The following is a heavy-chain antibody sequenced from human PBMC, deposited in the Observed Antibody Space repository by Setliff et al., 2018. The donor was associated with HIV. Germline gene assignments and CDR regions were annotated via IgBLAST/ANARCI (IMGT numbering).Heavy chain of an antibody. V-gene: IGHV1-18*01. Sequence: VSVKVSCKASGYTFTSFGITWVRQAPGQRPEWLGWINPYNGIANYAQNSQGRVTMTIDTSTSRAYMKLRSLRSDDTAVYFCARLGSGWSDSYYYAMDIWGQGTTVTVSS. J-gene: IGHJ6*02. D-gene: IGHD6-19*01. CDR2: INPYNGIA. CDR1: GYTFTSFG. CDR3: ARLGSGWSDSYYYAMDI.